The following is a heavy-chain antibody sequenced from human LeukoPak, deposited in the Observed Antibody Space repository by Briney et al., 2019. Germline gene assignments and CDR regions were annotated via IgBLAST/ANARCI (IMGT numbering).Heavy chain of an antibody. CDR1: GGTFSSYA. CDR2: IIPIFGTA. Sequence: SVQVSCKATGGTFSSYANSRVRQPPGQGLEWMGGIIPIFGTANYAQKFQGRVTITADESTSTAYMELSSLRSEDTAVYYCASKRVVPAATYYFDYWGQGTLVTVSS. V-gene: IGHV1-69*13. D-gene: IGHD2-2*01. J-gene: IGHJ4*02. CDR3: ASKRVVPAATYYFDY.